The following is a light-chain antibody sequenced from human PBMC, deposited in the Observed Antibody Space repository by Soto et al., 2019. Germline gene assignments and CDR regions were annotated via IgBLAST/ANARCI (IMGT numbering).Light chain of an antibody. V-gene: IGLV2-8*01. CDR3: SSFTSKSALK. CDR1: SSDVGAYNY. CDR2: EVS. Sequence: QSVLTQPPSASGSPGQSVTISCTGTSSDVGAYNYVSWYQQHPGKAPKLMIYEVSKRPSGVPDRFSASKSGNTASLTVSGLQAEDEAHYYCSSFTSKSALKFGGATKLTVL. J-gene: IGLJ2*01.